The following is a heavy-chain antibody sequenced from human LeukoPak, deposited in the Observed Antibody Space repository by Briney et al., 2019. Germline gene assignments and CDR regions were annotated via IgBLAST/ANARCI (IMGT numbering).Heavy chain of an antibody. J-gene: IGHJ3*02. CDR1: GYSISSGYY. V-gene: IGHV4-38-2*02. CDR2: IYHSGST. CDR3: ARETNCSGGSCYTPGI. D-gene: IGHD2-15*01. Sequence: SETLSLTCTVSGYSISSGYYWGWIRQPPGKGLEWIGSIYHSGSTYYNPSLKSRVTISVDTSRNQFSLKLSSVTAADTAVYYCARETNCSGGSCYTPGIWGQGTMVTVSS.